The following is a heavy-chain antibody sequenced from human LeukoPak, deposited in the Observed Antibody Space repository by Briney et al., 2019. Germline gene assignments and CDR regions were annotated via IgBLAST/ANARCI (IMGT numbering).Heavy chain of an antibody. J-gene: IGHJ6*02. Sequence: SETLSLTCAVYGGSFSGYYWSWIRQPPGKGLEWIGEINHSGSTNYNPSLKSRVTISVDTSKNQFSLKLSSVTAADTAVYYCARRYDCVWGSPPYGMDVWGQGTTVTVSS. CDR3: ARRYDCVWGSPPYGMDV. CDR2: INHSGST. D-gene: IGHD3-16*01. CDR1: GGSFSGYY. V-gene: IGHV4-34*01.